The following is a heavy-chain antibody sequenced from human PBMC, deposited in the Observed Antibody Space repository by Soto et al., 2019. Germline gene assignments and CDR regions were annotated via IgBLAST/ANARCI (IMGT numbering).Heavy chain of an antibody. Sequence: ASVQVSCKAAVYTFINFYIHWVRQAPGQGLEWVGIINPSGGSITYAQKFQGRVTMTRDTSPSTVYMDLSNLRSEDTAVYYCARGGFYGMDVWGQGTTVTVSS. CDR2: INPSGGSI. CDR3: ARGGFYGMDV. CDR1: VYTFINFY. D-gene: IGHD3-16*01. V-gene: IGHV1-46*03. J-gene: IGHJ6*02.